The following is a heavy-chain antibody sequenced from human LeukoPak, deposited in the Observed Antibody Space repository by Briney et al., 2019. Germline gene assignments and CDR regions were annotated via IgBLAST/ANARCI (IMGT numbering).Heavy chain of an antibody. CDR3: ARVGYSYTFDY. CDR1: GYTLTELS. Sequence: GASVKVSCKVSGYTLTELSMHWVRQAPGQGLEWMGWINPNSGGTNYAQKFQGRVTMTRDTSISTAYMELSRLRSDDTAVYYCARVGYSYTFDYWGQGTLVTVSS. D-gene: IGHD5-18*01. CDR2: INPNSGGT. J-gene: IGHJ4*02. V-gene: IGHV1-2*02.